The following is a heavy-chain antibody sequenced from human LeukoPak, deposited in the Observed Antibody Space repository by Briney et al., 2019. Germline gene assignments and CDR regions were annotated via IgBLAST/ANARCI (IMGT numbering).Heavy chain of an antibody. CDR1: GFTFSTYW. CDR2: INGDGSQK. V-gene: IGHV3-7*01. D-gene: IGHD5-12*01. J-gene: IGHJ4*02. CDR3: ARDSSPRFSGYDWVY. Sequence: GGSLRLSCAASGFTFSTYWMSWVRQAPGKGLEWLANINGDGSQKYYVDPVKGRFTISRDNAKNSLYLQMDSLTAEDTAVYYCARDSSPRFSGYDWVYGGQGTLVTVSS.